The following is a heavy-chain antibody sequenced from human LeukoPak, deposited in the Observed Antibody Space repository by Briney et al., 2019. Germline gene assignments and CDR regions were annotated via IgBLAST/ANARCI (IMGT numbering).Heavy chain of an antibody. CDR1: GFTFSGYS. CDR2: ISGSSTYI. CDR3: ASDLPAATT. D-gene: IGHD2-2*01. J-gene: IGHJ5*02. Sequence: GGPLRLSCAASGFTFSGYSMSWVRQAPGKGLEWVSSISGSSTYIFYADSVKGRFTISRDNAQNSLYLQMNTLRAEDTAVYYCASDLPAATTWGQGTLVTVSS. V-gene: IGHV3-21*01.